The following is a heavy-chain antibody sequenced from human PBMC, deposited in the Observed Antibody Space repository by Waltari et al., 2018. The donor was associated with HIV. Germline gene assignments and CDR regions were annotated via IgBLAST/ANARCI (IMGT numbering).Heavy chain of an antibody. J-gene: IGHJ3*02. CDR2: IYYSGST. CDR1: GGSISSSSYY. CDR3: ARPWMTTVPTGAFDI. D-gene: IGHD4-17*01. Sequence: QLQLQESGPGLVKPSETLSLTCTVSGGSISSSSYYWGWIRQPPGKGLEWIGSIYYSGSTYYNPSLKSRVTISVDTSKNQFSLKLSSVTAADTAVYYCARPWMTTVPTGAFDIWGQGTMVTVSS. V-gene: IGHV4-39*01.